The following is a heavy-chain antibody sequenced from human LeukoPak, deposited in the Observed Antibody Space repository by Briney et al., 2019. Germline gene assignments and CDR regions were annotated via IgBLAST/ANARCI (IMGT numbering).Heavy chain of an antibody. J-gene: IGHJ4*02. Sequence: GASVKVSCKASGYTFTSYGISWVRQAPGQGLEWMGWISAYNGNTNYAQKFQGRVTITADKSTSTAYMELSSLRSEDTAVYYCATEPDYWGQGTLVTVSS. D-gene: IGHD1-14*01. CDR1: GYTFTSYG. CDR2: ISAYNGNT. V-gene: IGHV1-18*01. CDR3: ATEPDY.